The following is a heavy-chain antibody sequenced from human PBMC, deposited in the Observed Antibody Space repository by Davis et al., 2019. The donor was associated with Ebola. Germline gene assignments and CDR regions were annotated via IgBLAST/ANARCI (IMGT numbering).Heavy chain of an antibody. Sequence: SETLSLTCAVSGGSISSSNWWCWVRQPPGKGLEWIGEIYHSGSTNYNPSLKSRVTMSVDKSKNQFSLKLSSVTAADTAVYHCARLSRSSWNFDYWGQGTLVTVSS. J-gene: IGHJ4*02. CDR1: GGSISSSNW. CDR2: IYHSGST. CDR3: ARLSRSSWNFDY. V-gene: IGHV4-4*02. D-gene: IGHD6-13*01.